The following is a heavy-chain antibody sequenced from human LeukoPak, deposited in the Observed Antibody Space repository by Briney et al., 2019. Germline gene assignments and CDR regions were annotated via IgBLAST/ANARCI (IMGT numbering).Heavy chain of an antibody. D-gene: IGHD2-2*01. Sequence: TSETLSLTCTVSGVSISSGGYYWRWIRQHPGKGPEWIGYIYYSGSTYYNPSLKSRVTISVDTSKNQFSLKLSSVTAADTAVYYCARARSYCSSTSCYEIDAFDIWGQGTMVTVSS. J-gene: IGHJ3*02. CDR2: IYYSGST. CDR1: GVSISSGGYY. CDR3: ARARSYCSSTSCYEIDAFDI. V-gene: IGHV4-31*03.